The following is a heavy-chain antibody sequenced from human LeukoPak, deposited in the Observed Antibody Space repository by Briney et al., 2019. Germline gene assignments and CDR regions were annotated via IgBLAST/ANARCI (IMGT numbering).Heavy chain of an antibody. D-gene: IGHD3-10*01. CDR1: EFTFSEYS. Sequence: PGGSLRLSCAASEFTFSEYSMNWVRQAPGKGLEWVASISSTSTYIYYADSVTGRFTISRDNAKNSLYLQMNSLRAEDTALYYCAKDRNYGSGSYGVDYWGQGTLVTVSS. CDR2: ISSTSTYI. CDR3: AKDRNYGSGSYGVDY. J-gene: IGHJ4*02. V-gene: IGHV3-21*04.